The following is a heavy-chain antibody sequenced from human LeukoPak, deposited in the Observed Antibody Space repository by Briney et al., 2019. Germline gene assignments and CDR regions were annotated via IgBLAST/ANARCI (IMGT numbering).Heavy chain of an antibody. D-gene: IGHD6-13*01. Sequence: SETLSLTCAVYGGSFSGYYWSWIRQPPGKGLEWIGEINHSGSTNYNPSLKSRVTISVDTSKNQFSLKLSSVTAADTAVYYCARGRPAGGQYFFDYWGQGALVTVSS. CDR1: GGSFSGYY. CDR2: INHSGST. CDR3: ARGRPAGGQYFFDY. J-gene: IGHJ4*02. V-gene: IGHV4-34*01.